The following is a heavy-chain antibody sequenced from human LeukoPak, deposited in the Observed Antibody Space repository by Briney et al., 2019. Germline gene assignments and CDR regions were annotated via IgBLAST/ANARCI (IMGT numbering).Heavy chain of an antibody. V-gene: IGHV3-23*01. CDR2: ISGSGDST. J-gene: IGHJ4*02. Sequence: PGGSLRLSCAASGFTFSNYAMTWVRQAPGKGLECVSLISGSGDSTDYADSVRGRITISRDNSKNTLYLQMNNLRVDDTAVYYCAKDTKWELNAYYIDYWGQGTLVTVSS. D-gene: IGHD1-26*01. CDR3: AKDTKWELNAYYIDY. CDR1: GFTFSNYA.